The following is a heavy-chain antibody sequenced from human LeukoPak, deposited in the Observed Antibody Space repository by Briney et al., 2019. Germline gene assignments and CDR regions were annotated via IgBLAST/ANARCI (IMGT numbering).Heavy chain of an antibody. CDR3: ARARIWFGELNDY. CDR1: RFSFSSYG. D-gene: IGHD3-10*01. J-gene: IGHJ4*02. CDR2: ISSSGSAI. V-gene: IGHV3-48*04. Sequence: GGSLRLSCVASRFSFSSYGMNWVRQAPGKGLEWVSYISSSGSAIYYADSVKGRFTISRDNAKNSLYLQMNSLRAEDTAVYYCARARIWFGELNDYWGQGTLVTVSS.